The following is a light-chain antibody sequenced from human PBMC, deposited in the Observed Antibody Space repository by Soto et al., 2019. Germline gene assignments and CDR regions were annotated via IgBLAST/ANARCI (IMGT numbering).Light chain of an antibody. J-gene: IGKJ3*01. CDR2: DAS. Sequence: EIVLTQSPATLSLSPGERATLSCRASPSVTNFLAWYQQKPGQAPRLLIYDASSRATGIPDRFSGSGSGTDFTLTISRLEPEDFAVYYCQQYGTSSGLLTFGPGTKVDIK. CDR1: PSVTNF. V-gene: IGKV3-20*01. CDR3: QQYGTSSGLLT.